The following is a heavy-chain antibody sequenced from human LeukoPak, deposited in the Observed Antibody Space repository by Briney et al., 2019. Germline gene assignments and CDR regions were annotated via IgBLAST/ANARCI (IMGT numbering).Heavy chain of an antibody. J-gene: IGHJ4*02. CDR1: GFTFSSYS. Sequence: PGGSLRLSCAASGFTFSSYSMNWVRQAPGKGLEWVSSISSSSSYIYYADSVKGRFTISRDNAKNSLYLQMNSLRAEDTAVYYCARSLGYCSSTSCYIRAIDYWGQGTLVTVSS. V-gene: IGHV3-21*01. D-gene: IGHD2-2*01. CDR3: ARSLGYCSSTSCYIRAIDY. CDR2: ISSSSSYI.